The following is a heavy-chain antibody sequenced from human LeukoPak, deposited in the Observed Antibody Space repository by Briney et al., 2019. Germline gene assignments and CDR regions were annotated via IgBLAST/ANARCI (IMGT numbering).Heavy chain of an antibody. CDR2: ISWNSYII. CDR1: GFSFDDYA. Sequence: GGSLRLSCAASGFSFDDYAMYWVRQAPGKGLEWVSGISWNSYIIAYADSVKGRFTISRDNAKNSLFLPVNSLRTEDMALYYCTKGQGPSIFYYMDVWGKGNTVTVSS. J-gene: IGHJ6*03. V-gene: IGHV3-9*03. CDR3: TKGQGPSIFYYMDV.